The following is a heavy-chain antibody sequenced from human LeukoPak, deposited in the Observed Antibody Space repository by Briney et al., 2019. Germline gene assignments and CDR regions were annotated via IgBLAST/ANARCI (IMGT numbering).Heavy chain of an antibody. D-gene: IGHD3-10*01. CDR1: GYSISSGYY. CDR2: IYHSGST. Sequence: SETLSLTCTVSGYSISSGYYWGWIRQPPGKGLEWIGSIYHSGSTYYNPSLKGRVTISVVTSTNQFSLKLSPVTAADTAVYYCARSGVWFGESPFDPWGQGTLVTVSS. V-gene: IGHV4-38-2*02. CDR3: ARSGVWFGESPFDP. J-gene: IGHJ5*02.